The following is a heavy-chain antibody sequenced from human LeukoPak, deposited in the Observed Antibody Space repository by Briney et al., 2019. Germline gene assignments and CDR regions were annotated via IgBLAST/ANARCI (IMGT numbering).Heavy chain of an antibody. V-gene: IGHV3-30-3*01. D-gene: IGHD3-22*01. CDR2: ISYDGSNK. Sequence: GGTLRLSCAASGFTFSSYAMHWVRQAPGKGLEWVAVISYDGSNKYYADSVKGRFTISRDNSKNTLYLQMNSLRAEDTAVYYCARGGRITMIVVVIRGAFDIWGQGTMVTVSS. CDR3: ARGGRITMIVVVIRGAFDI. J-gene: IGHJ3*02. CDR1: GFTFSSYA.